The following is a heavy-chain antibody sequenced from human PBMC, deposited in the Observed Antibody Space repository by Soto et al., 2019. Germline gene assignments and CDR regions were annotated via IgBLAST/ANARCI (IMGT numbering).Heavy chain of an antibody. J-gene: IGHJ5*02. CDR2: ISNDENNK. Sequence: ESGGGVVQPGRSLRLSCAASGFTFSNYAMHWVRQAPGKGLEWVAVISNDENNKYYADSVKGRFTISRDKSKNTLYLEMNSLRTADTAVYYWARDLLAYGSGWYSQGCVHWGQGTLVTVSS. CDR1: GFTFSNYA. V-gene: IGHV3-30-3*01. CDR3: ARDLLAYGSGWYSQGCVH. D-gene: IGHD6-19*01.